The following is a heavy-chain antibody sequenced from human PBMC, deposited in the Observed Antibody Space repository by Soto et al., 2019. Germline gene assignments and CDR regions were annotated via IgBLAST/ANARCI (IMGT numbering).Heavy chain of an antibody. CDR3: AKDWGSSGWFNWFDS. D-gene: IGHD6-19*01. CDR2: ISHDGFSQ. V-gene: IGHV3-30*18. J-gene: IGHJ5*01. Sequence: QVQLVESGGGVVQPGTSLRLSCVVSGFTLSNTGVHWVRQAPGKGLEWVAMISHDGFSQYYVDSVKGRSTISRDISKKTVYLQMHSLRPENTSVYYCAKDWGSSGWFNWFDSWGQGTLVTVSS. CDR1: GFTLSNTG.